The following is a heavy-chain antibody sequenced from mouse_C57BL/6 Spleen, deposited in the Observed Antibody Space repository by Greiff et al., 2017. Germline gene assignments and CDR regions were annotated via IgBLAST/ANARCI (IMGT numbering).Heavy chain of an antibody. CDR2: INPSTGGT. D-gene: IGHD2-4*01. Sequence: VQLKQSGPELVKPGASVKISCKASGYSFTGYYMNWVKQSPEKSLEWIGEINPSTGGTTYNQKFKAKATLTVDKSSSTAYMQLKSLTSEDSAVYYCARYDYDSLLDYWGQGTTLTVSS. V-gene: IGHV1-42*01. J-gene: IGHJ2*01. CDR3: ARYDYDSLLDY. CDR1: GYSFTGYY.